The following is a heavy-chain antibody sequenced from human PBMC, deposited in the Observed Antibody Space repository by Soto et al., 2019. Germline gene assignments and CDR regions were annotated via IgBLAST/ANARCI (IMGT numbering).Heavy chain of an antibody. J-gene: IGHJ4*02. D-gene: IGHD6-13*01. CDR3: ARVPSSSYHYFDY. CDR2: IYSAGSA. CDR1: GFTVSSYY. V-gene: IGHV3-66*01. Sequence: EVQLVESGGGLVQPGGSLRLSCAASGFTVSSYYMSWVRQAPGKGLEWVSVIYSAGSADFADSVKGRFTISRDNSKNTLYLQMSSLRADDTAVYYCARVPSSSYHYFDYWGQGTLVTVSS.